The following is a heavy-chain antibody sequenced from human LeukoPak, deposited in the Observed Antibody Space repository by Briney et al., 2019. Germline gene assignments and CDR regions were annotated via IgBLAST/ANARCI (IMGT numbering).Heavy chain of an antibody. D-gene: IGHD5-12*01. CDR2: FSGTT. Sequence: GRSLRLSCAASGFTFSSYAMTWVRQAPGKGLEWVSTFSGTTYYADSVKGRFTISRDNSKNTLYLQMNSLRAEDTDVYDYAKSSGFDGVWWFDPWGQGTLVTVSS. CDR3: AKSSGFDGVWWFDP. CDR1: GFTFSSYA. V-gene: IGHV3-23*01. J-gene: IGHJ5*02.